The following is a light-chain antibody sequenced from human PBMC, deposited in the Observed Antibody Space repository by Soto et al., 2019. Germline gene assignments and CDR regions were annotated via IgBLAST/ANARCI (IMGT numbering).Light chain of an antibody. CDR3: QQYGSSPLT. V-gene: IGKV3-20*01. CDR2: GAS. J-gene: IGKJ4*01. CDR1: QSVSSY. Sequence: IVLTQSPCTLSLSPGERATLSCRASQSVSSYLAWYQQKPGQAPRLLIYGASSRATGIPDRFSGSGSGTDFTLTISRLEPEDFAVYYCQQYGSSPLTFGGGTKVDIK.